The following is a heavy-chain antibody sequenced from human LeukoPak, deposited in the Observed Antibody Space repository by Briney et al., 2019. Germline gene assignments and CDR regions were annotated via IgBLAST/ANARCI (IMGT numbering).Heavy chain of an antibody. Sequence: SETLSLTCTVSVGSISSSSYYWGWIRQPPGKGLEWMGSIYYSGSTYYNPSLKSRVTISVDTSKNQFSLKLSSVTAADTAVYYCARQAVLEQQLVYYFDYWGQGTLVTVSS. CDR3: ARQAVLEQQLVYYFDY. V-gene: IGHV4-39*01. CDR2: IYYSGST. CDR1: VGSISSSSYY. D-gene: IGHD6-13*01. J-gene: IGHJ4*02.